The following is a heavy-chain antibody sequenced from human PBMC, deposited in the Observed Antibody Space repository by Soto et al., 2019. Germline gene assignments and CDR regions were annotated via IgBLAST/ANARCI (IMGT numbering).Heavy chain of an antibody. V-gene: IGHV4-34*01. CDR1: GGSFSVYV. J-gene: IGHJ4*02. Sequence: PSETLSLACALYGGSFSVYVGSWTRQPPGKGLEWIGEINHSGSTTYNPSLMRRVTISVNESKNRFSLKLSSVTAADKAVYYCARSVTYGIRFDIWGQGTLVTVSS. D-gene: IGHD4-17*01. CDR3: ARSVTYGIRFDI. CDR2: INHSGST.